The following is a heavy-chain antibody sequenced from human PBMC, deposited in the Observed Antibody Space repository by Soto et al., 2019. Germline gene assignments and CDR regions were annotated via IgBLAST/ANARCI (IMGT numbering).Heavy chain of an antibody. D-gene: IGHD2-15*01. CDR1: GFSLSTSGEG. Sequence: QITLKESGPTLVQPTQTLTLTCTFSGFSLSTSGEGVGWIRQPPGKALEWLALIYWRDDKRYSPSLKSRLTITKDTSKNQVVLTMTSLDPVDTATYDCAHRRCSGGSCNNVFDMWGQGAMVTVSS. CDR2: IYWRDDK. V-gene: IGHV2-5*01. CDR3: AHRRCSGGSCNNVFDM. J-gene: IGHJ3*02.